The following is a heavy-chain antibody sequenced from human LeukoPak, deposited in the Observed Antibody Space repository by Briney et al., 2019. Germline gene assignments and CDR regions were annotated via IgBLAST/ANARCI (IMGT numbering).Heavy chain of an antibody. J-gene: IGHJ4*02. V-gene: IGHV5-51*01. D-gene: IGHD3-22*01. CDR3: ARRRYYDSSGYYYFDY. Sequence: GESLKISCKGSGYSFTSYWIGWVRQLPGKGLEWMGIIYPGDSDTRYSPSFQGQVTISADKSISTAYLQWSSLKASDTAMYYCARRRYYDSSGYYYFDYWGQGTLVTVSS. CDR1: GYSFTSYW. CDR2: IYPGDSDT.